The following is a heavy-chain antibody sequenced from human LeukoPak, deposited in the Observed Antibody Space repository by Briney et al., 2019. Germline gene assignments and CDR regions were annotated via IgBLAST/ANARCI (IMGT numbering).Heavy chain of an antibody. CDR1: GGTFSSYA. CDR3: ARPHHYYDSSGYYYDAFDI. J-gene: IGHJ3*02. D-gene: IGHD3-22*01. CDR2: IIPIFGTA. Sequence: SVKVSCKASGGTFSSYAISWVRQAPGQGLEWMGRIIPIFGTANYAQEFQGRVTITTDESTSTAYMELSSLRSEDTAVYYCARPHHYYDSSGYYYDAFDIWGQGTMVTVSS. V-gene: IGHV1-69*05.